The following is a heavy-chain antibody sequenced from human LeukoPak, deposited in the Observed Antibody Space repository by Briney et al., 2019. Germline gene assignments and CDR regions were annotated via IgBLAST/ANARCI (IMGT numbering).Heavy chain of an antibody. J-gene: IGHJ4*02. CDR1: GGSISSYY. CDR3: ARDAGGYNRPYGNYYFDY. Sequence: SETLSLTCTVSGGSISSYYWSWIRQPPGKGPEWLGYIYYSGSTYYNPSLKSRVTISVDTSKNQFSLKLSSVTAADTAVYYCARDAGGYNRPYGNYYFDYWGQGTLVTVSS. V-gene: IGHV4-59*12. D-gene: IGHD6-13*01. CDR2: IYYSGST.